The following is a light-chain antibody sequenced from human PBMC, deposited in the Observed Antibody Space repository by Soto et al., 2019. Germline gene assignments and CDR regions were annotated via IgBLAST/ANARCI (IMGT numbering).Light chain of an antibody. CDR3: MQGTHWPWT. CDR1: QSLIHSDGNTY. J-gene: IGKJ1*01. Sequence: DVVMTQSPLSLPVTLGQPASISCRSSQSLIHSDGNTYLSWFQQRPGQSPRRLIYEVSDRDSGVPDRFTGSGSGTDFTLKIRSVEAEDVGVYYCMQGTHWPWTFGQGTEVEIK. V-gene: IGKV2-30*02. CDR2: EVS.